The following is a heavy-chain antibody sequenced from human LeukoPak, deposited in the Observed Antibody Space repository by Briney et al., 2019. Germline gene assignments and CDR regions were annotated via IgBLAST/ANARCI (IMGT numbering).Heavy chain of an antibody. D-gene: IGHD1-26*01. CDR2: IIPIFGTA. Sequence: ASVKVSCKASGGTFSSYAISWVRQAPGQGLEWMGGIIPIFGTANYAQKFQGRVTITADESTSTAYMELSSLRSEDTAVYYRASPSPIGRELFPFDYWGQGTLVTVSS. CDR1: GGTFSSYA. CDR3: ASPSPIGRELFPFDY. J-gene: IGHJ4*02. V-gene: IGHV1-69*01.